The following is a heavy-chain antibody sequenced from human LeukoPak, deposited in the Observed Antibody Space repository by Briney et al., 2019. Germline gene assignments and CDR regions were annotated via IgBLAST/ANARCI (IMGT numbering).Heavy chain of an antibody. Sequence: GASVKVSCKASGYTFTSYGISWVRQAPGQRFEWMGWISAGNIKYSQNFQDRVNITRDTSASTVYMELSSLTSADTAVYYCARVAYVMDVWGQGTTVVVSS. CDR2: ISAGNI. V-gene: IGHV1-3*01. CDR3: ARVAYVMDV. CDR1: GYTFTSYG. J-gene: IGHJ6*02. D-gene: IGHD2-8*01.